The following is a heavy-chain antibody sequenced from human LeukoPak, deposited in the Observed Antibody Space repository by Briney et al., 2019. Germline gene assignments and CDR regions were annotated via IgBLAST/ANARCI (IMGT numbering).Heavy chain of an antibody. D-gene: IGHD3-10*01. CDR3: AMGYGSGDAFDI. Sequence: KPSETLSLTCAVYGGSSSGYYWSWIRQPPGKGLEWIGEINHSGSTNYNPSLKSRVTISVDTSKNQFSLKLSSVTAADTAVYYCAMGYGSGDAFDIWGQGTMVTVSS. V-gene: IGHV4-34*01. CDR2: INHSGST. CDR1: GGSSSGYY. J-gene: IGHJ3*02.